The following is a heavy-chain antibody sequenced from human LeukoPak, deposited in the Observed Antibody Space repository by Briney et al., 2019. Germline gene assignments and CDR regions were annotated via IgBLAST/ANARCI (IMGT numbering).Heavy chain of an antibody. J-gene: IGHJ4*02. V-gene: IGHV3-48*03. Sequence: TGGSLRLSCAASGFTFSSYEMNWVRQAPGKGLEWVSYISSGGETIYYADSVKSRFTISRDNAKNSLYLQMNSLRAEDTAVYYCARQARSLETRIPYFDYWGQGTLVTVSS. CDR2: ISSGGETI. CDR1: GFTFSSYE. CDR3: ARQARSLETRIPYFDY. D-gene: IGHD3-3*01.